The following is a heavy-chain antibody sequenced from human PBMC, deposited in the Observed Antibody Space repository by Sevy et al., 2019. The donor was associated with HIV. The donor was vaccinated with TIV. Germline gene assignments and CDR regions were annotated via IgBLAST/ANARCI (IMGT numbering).Heavy chain of an antibody. CDR1: GFTFNNYA. V-gene: IGHV3-23*01. CDR2: ISGGGGGT. Sequence: GGSLRLSCAASGFTFNNYAMSWVRQAPGKGLEGKGLEWVSTISGGGGGTYYAYSVRGRFTISRDNSKNTLYLQVNSLRVEDTAVYYWAKHYIHDIADGWYFDLWGRGTLVTVSS. D-gene: IGHD6-13*01. J-gene: IGHJ2*01. CDR3: AKHYIHDIADGWYFDL.